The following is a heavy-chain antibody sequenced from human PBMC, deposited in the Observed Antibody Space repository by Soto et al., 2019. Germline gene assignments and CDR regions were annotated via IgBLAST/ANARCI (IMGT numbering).Heavy chain of an antibody. CDR3: AIVGRQWLGYYVMAV. J-gene: IGHJ6*02. CDR1: GYTFTSYG. D-gene: IGHD6-19*01. Sequence: SVKVSCKASGYTFTSYGISWVRQAPGQGLEWMGWISAYNGNTNYAQKLQGRVTMTTDTSTSTAYMELRSLRSDDTAVYYCAIVGRQWLGYYVMAVWGQGTTVTVSS. V-gene: IGHV1-18*04. CDR2: ISAYNGNT.